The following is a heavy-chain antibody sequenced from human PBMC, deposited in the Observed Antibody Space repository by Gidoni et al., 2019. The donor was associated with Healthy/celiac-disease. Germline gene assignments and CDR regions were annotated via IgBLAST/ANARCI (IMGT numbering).Heavy chain of an antibody. D-gene: IGHD6-13*01. CDR1: GYTFTGYY. J-gene: IGHJ5*02. CDR3: ARIGNPIAAAGTNNWFDP. V-gene: IGHV1-2*02. Sequence: QVQLVQSGAEVKKPGASVKVSCKASGYTFTGYYMHWVRQAPGQGLEWMGWINPNSGGTNYAQKFQGRVTMTRDTSISTAYMELSRLRSDDTAVYYCARIGNPIAAAGTNNWFDPWGQGTLVTVSS. CDR2: INPNSGGT.